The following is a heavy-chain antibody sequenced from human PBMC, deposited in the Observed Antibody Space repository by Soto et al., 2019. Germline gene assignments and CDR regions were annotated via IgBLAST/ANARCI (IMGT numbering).Heavy chain of an antibody. CDR3: VRRHVSATGIDWFDP. J-gene: IGHJ5*02. V-gene: IGHV1-3*01. D-gene: IGHD6-13*01. CDR2: INAANGDT. CDR1: GYTFTSYG. Sequence: ASVKVSCKASGYTFTSYGIHWVRQAPGQRLEWMGGINAANGDTKYSPKFQGRVTITRDTSASTAYMELSSLRSEDTAVYYCVRRHVSATGIDWFDPWGQGTLVTVSS.